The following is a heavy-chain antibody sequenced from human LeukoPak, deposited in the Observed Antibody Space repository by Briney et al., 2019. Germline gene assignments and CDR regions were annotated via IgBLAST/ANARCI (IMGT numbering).Heavy chain of an antibody. V-gene: IGHV4-4*02. J-gene: IGHJ4*02. D-gene: IGHD3-22*01. CDR2: IYHSGST. CDR3: ARIYYYLYYFDY. CDR1: GGSISSSNW. Sequence: SETLSLTCAVSGGSISSSNWWSWIRQPPGKGLEWIGEIYHSGSTNYNPSLKSRVTISVDKSKTQFSLKLSSVTAADTAVYYCARIYYYLYYFDYWGQGTLVTVSS.